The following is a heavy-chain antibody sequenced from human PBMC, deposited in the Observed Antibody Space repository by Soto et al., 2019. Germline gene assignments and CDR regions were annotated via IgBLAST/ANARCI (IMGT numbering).Heavy chain of an antibody. CDR2: ISSSGSTI. CDR1: GFTLSSYE. CDR3: AARGYSYGSSYYYYGMDV. Sequence: XGSLRLSCAASGFTLSSYEMNWVRQAPGKGLDWVSYISSSGSTIYYADSVKGRFTISRDNAKNSLYLQMNSLRAEDTAVYYCAARGYSYGSSYYYYGMDVWGQGTTVTVSS. D-gene: IGHD5-18*01. J-gene: IGHJ6*02. V-gene: IGHV3-48*03.